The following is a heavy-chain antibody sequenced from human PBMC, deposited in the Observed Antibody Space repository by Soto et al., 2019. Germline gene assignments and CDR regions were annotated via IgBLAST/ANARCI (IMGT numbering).Heavy chain of an antibody. V-gene: IGHV3-53*01. Sequence: EVQLVESGGGLIQPGGSLRLSCAVSGFTVSNNYMSWVRQAPGKGLEGVSVIYSGGYTAYGDSVKGRFIISRDNSKNPLIFQMNSRGPADPAVFYWGTRPGGGGYWGQGTLVTVSS. CDR2: IYSGGYT. J-gene: IGHJ4*02. CDR1: GFTVSNNY. CDR3: GTRPGGGGY. D-gene: IGHD3-10*01.